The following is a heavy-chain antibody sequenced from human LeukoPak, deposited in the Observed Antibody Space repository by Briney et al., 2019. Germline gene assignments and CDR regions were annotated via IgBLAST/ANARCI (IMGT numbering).Heavy chain of an antibody. Sequence: GGSLRLSCAASGFTPSSYWMHWVRQVPGKGLVWVSRISGDGTARNYADSVKGRFTISRDDAKNTVDLQMNSLRGEDTAVYYCVRGRGSYGWFDPWGQGTLVTVSS. CDR1: GFTPSSYW. CDR2: ISGDGTAR. CDR3: VRGRGSYGWFDP. V-gene: IGHV3-74*01. J-gene: IGHJ5*02. D-gene: IGHD3-10*01.